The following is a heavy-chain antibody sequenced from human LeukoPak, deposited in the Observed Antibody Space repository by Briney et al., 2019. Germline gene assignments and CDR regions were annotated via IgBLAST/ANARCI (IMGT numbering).Heavy chain of an antibody. CDR2: IIPIFGTA. CDR3: ARDDTAMVRGFDY. J-gene: IGHJ4*02. Sequence: SVKVSCKASGGTFSSYAISWVRQAPGQGLEWMGGIIPIFGTANYAQKFQGRVTITADESTSTAYMELSSLRSDDTAVYYCARDDTAMVRGFDYWGQGTLVTVSS. D-gene: IGHD5-18*01. CDR1: GGTFSSYA. V-gene: IGHV1-69*13.